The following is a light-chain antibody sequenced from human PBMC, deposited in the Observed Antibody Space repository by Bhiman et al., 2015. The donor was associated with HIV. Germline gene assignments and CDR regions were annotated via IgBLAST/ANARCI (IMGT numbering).Light chain of an antibody. Sequence: QSALTQPASVSGSPGQSITISCTGTNRDVGGFDYVSWYQQHPGKAPKLMIYDVSKRPSGVSNRFSGSKSGNTASLTISGLQAEDEADYYCSSLTSSLTYVFGTGTNVTVL. CDR1: NRDVGGFDY. CDR3: SSLTSSLTYV. J-gene: IGLJ1*01. CDR2: DVS. V-gene: IGLV2-14*01.